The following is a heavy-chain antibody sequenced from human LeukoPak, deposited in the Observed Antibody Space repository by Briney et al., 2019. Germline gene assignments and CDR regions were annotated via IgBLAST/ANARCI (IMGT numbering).Heavy chain of an antibody. J-gene: IGHJ4*02. CDR2: INHSGST. D-gene: IGHD3-22*01. Sequence: SETLSLTCAVYGGSFNNYYWSWIRQPPGKGLEWIGEINHSGSTNYNPSLKSRLTISVDTPKNQFSVKLSSVTAADTAVYYCARGTYYFDTSAHETDDYWGQGTLVTVSS. V-gene: IGHV4-34*01. CDR1: GGSFNNYY. CDR3: ARGTYYFDTSAHETDDY.